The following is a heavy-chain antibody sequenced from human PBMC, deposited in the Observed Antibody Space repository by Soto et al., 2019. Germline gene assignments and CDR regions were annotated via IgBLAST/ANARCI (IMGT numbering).Heavy chain of an antibody. Sequence: GGSLRLSCAASGFTFSSYSMNWVRQAPGKGPEWVSSISSSSSYIYYADSVKGRFTISGDNAKNSLYLQMNSLRAEDTAVYYCARTPAPSYDSSFDYYYGMDVWGQGTTVTVSS. CDR1: GFTFSSYS. CDR2: ISSSSSYI. V-gene: IGHV3-21*01. D-gene: IGHD3-22*01. J-gene: IGHJ6*02. CDR3: ARTPAPSYDSSFDYYYGMDV.